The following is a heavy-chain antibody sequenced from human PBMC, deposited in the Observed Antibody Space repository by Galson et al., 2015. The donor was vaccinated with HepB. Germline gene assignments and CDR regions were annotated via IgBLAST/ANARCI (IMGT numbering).Heavy chain of an antibody. CDR2: IIPIFGTA. V-gene: IGHV1-69*06. J-gene: IGHJ6*02. D-gene: IGHD3/OR15-3a*01. Sequence: SVKVSCKASGGTFSSYAISWVRQAPGQGLEWMGGIIPIFGTANYAQKFQGRVTITADKSTSTAYMELSSLRSEDTAVDYCARGLTYSSGTGYYYYYYGTDVWGQGTTVTVSS. CDR3: ARGLTYSSGTGYYYYYYGTDV. CDR1: GGTFSSYA.